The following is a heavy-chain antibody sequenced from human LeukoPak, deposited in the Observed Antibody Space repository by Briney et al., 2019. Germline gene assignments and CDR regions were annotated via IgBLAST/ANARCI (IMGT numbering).Heavy chain of an antibody. Sequence: GGSLRLSCTASGFTFGDYAMSWFRRAPGERLEWVGFVRRKACGGTTEYAASVKGRFTISRDDSKGIAYLQMNSLKTEDTAVYYCTRASATYYDFWSGYYMDVWGKGTTVTVSS. CDR1: GFTFGDYA. V-gene: IGHV3-49*03. CDR2: VRRKACGGTT. J-gene: IGHJ6*03. CDR3: TRASATYYDFWSGYYMDV. D-gene: IGHD3-3*01.